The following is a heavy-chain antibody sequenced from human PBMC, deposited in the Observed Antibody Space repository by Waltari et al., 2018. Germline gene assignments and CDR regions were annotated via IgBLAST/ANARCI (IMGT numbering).Heavy chain of an antibody. J-gene: IGHJ4*02. CDR3: AKASSIAARRPIDY. D-gene: IGHD6-6*01. Sequence: EVQLLESGGGLVQPGGSVRLSGAASGFAFSSDAMSWVPRAPGKGLEWVSVIYSGGSTYYADSVKGRFTISRDNSKNTLYLQMNSLRAEDTAVYYCAKASSIAARRPIDYWGQGTLVTVSS. V-gene: IGHV3-23*03. CDR1: GFAFSSDA. CDR2: IYSGGST.